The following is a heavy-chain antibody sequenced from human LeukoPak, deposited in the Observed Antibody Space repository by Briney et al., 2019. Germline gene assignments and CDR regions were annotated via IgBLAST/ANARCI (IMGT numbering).Heavy chain of an antibody. CDR2: IAHDGTT. CDR3: TREDRPYSPFAY. V-gene: IGHV4-4*02. J-gene: IGHJ4*02. CDR1: GGSIDITNY. Sequence: PSETPSLTCGVSGGSIDITNYWSWVRQAPGKGLEWIGEIAHDGTTNYNPSLRSRVAMSFDRANNQFSLSLTSVTAADTAVYYCTREDRPYSPFAYWGQGVLVTVSS. D-gene: IGHD4-11*01.